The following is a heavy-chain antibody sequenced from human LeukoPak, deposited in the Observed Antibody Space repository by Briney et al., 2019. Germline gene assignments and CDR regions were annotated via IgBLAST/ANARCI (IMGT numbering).Heavy chain of an antibody. D-gene: IGHD2-8*02. CDR3: ASGGKYCTGGAYYGD. CDR2: IYSGGAT. J-gene: IGHJ4*02. CDR1: GFIVSDDY. Sequence: PGGSLRLSCAASGFIVSDDYISWVRQTPGKGLEWVSVIYSGGATFYADSVKGRFTISRDNSKNTVHLQMNSLRAEDTAVYYCASGGKYCTGGAYYGDWGQGTLVTVSS. V-gene: IGHV3-53*01.